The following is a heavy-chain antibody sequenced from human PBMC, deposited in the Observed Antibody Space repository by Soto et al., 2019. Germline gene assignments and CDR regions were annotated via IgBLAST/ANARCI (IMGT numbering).Heavy chain of an antibody. CDR2: ISPNSGGT. D-gene: IGHD6-19*01. CDR1: GYTFSGYY. J-gene: IGHJ4*01. CDR3: ARAVDFVSDY. V-gene: IGHV1-2*02. Sequence: GASVKVSCKASGYTFSGYYIHWVRQAPGQGLEWMGWISPNSGGTNSAQKFQGRVTMTRDNAKNSVYLQMKSLRVEDTAVYYCARAVDFVSDYWGHGTLVTVSS.